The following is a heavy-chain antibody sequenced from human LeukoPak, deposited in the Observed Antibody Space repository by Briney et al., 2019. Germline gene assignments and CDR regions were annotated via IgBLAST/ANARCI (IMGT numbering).Heavy chain of an antibody. CDR2: INPNSGGT. D-gene: IGHD2-15*01. Sequence: ASVKVSCKAAGCACTGYYMFWVRQAPGQGLEWMGRINPNSGGTNYAQKFQGRVTMTRDTSISTAYMELSRLRSDDTAVYYCARGYCSGGSCYSVENWFDPWGQGTLVTVSS. J-gene: IGHJ5*02. V-gene: IGHV1-2*06. CDR3: ARGYCSGGSCYSVENWFDP. CDR1: GCACTGYY.